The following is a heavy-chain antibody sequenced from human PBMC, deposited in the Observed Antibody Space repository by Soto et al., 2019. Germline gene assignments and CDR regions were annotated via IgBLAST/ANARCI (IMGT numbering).Heavy chain of an antibody. CDR3: ARVVGTLYDILTGLDY. V-gene: IGHV1-18*01. D-gene: IGHD3-9*01. Sequence: GASVKVSCKASGYTFTSYGVSWVRQAPGQGLEWMGWISAYNGNTNYAQKLQGRVTMTTDTSTSTAYMELRSLRSDDTAVYYCARVVGTLYDILTGLDYWGQGTLVTVSS. J-gene: IGHJ4*02. CDR2: ISAYNGNT. CDR1: GYTFTSYG.